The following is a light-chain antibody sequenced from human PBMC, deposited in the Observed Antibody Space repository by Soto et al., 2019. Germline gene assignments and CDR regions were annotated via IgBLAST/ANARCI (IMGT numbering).Light chain of an antibody. CDR3: QQIYNNPVT. Sequence: DIQMTQSPSTLSGSVGDRVTITCRASQTISSWLAWYQQKPGKAPKLLIYKASTLKSGVPSRFSGSGSGTDFTLTIGGLHPEDFATYYCQQIYNNPVTFGGGTKVDIK. V-gene: IGKV1-5*03. CDR1: QTISSW. J-gene: IGKJ4*01. CDR2: KAS.